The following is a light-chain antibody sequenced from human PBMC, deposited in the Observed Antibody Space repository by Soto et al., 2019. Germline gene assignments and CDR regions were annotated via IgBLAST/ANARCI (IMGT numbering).Light chain of an antibody. CDR3: QQYGSSRWT. Sequence: EIVLTQSPGTLSLSPGERTTLSCRASQRVSSSYLAWYQQKPGQAPRLLIYAESSRATGIPDRFSGSGSGTDFTLTINRLEPEDFAVYYCQQYGSSRWTFGQGTKVESK. CDR2: AES. V-gene: IGKV3-20*01. J-gene: IGKJ1*01. CDR1: QRVSSSY.